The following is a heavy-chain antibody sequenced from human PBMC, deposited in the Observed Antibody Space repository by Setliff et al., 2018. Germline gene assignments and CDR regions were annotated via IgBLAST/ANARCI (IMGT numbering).Heavy chain of an antibody. J-gene: IGHJ6*03. CDR1: GYTFTTYA. V-gene: IGHV7-4-1*02. CDR2: INTNTGNP. Sequence: VKVSCKASGYTFTTYAISWMRQAPGQGLEWMGWINTNTGNPSYAQGFTGRFVFSLDTSVSTAYLQISSLKAEDTALYYCARASRFGTIKYRGDYYMDVWVKGTTVTVSS. CDR3: ARASRFGTIKYRGDYYMDV. D-gene: IGHD3-10*01.